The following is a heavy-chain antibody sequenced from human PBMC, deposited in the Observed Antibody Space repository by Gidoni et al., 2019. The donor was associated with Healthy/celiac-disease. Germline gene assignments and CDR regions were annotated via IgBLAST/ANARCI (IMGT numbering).Heavy chain of an antibody. J-gene: IGHJ4*02. CDR3: AKGKLAAAGPIDY. Sequence: EVQLVESGGGLVQPGRSLRLSCAASGFPFDDYAMHWVRQAPGKGLEWVSGISWNSGSIGYADSVKGRFTISRDNAKNSLYLQMNSLRAEDTALYYCAKGKLAAAGPIDYWGQGTLVTVSS. V-gene: IGHV3-9*01. CDR1: GFPFDDYA. D-gene: IGHD6-13*01. CDR2: ISWNSGSI.